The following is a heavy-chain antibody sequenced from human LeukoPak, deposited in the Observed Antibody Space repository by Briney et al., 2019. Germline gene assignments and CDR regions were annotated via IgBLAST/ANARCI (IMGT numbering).Heavy chain of an antibody. D-gene: IGHD5-24*01. CDR1: GYTFVSHG. J-gene: IGHJ4*02. V-gene: IGHV1-69*13. CDR2: IIPIFGTA. CDR3: ARSYDGYVRSFDY. Sequence: GASVKVSCKAAGYTFVSHGISWVRLAPGQGLEWMGGIIPIFGTANYAQKFQGRVTITADESTSTAYMELSSLRSEDTAVYYCARSYDGYVRSFDYWGQGALVTVSS.